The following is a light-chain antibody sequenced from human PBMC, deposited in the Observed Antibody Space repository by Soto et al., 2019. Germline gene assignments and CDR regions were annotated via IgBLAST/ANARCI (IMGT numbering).Light chain of an antibody. CDR3: SSYAGRSNV. CDR2: EVN. CDR1: SSDVGGYNY. J-gene: IGLJ1*01. Sequence: QSVLTQPPSASGSPGQSVAISCTGTSSDVGGYNYVSWYQQHPGKAPKLMIYEVNKRPSGVPDRFSGSKSGNTASLTVSGLQAEAEADYYCSSYAGRSNVFGTGTKLTVL. V-gene: IGLV2-8*01.